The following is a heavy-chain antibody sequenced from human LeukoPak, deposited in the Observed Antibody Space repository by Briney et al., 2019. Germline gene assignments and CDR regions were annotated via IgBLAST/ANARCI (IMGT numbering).Heavy chain of an antibody. CDR3: ATSAGAAHRGDY. V-gene: IGHV3-21*01. CDR2: ISSSSTYI. Sequence: GGSLRLSCAASGFTFSSYSMNWVRQAPATGLEWVSSISSSSTYIYYADSVKGRFTISRDNAKNSLYLQMNSLRAEGTAVYYCATSAGAAHRGDYWGQGTLVTVSS. J-gene: IGHJ4*02. CDR1: GFTFSSYS. D-gene: IGHD6-6*01.